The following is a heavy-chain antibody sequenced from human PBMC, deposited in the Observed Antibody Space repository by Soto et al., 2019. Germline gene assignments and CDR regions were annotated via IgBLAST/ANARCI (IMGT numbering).Heavy chain of an antibody. J-gene: IGHJ6*02. CDR1: GGTFSSYA. Sequence: SVKVSCKACGGTFSSYAISWVRQAPGQGREWMGGIIPISGTAHFAQKFQGRVTITADESTSPAYMDLSSLTSEDTAVYYRARDEPRGTGTPWSRTNYYFYGMHVWGQGPTVTVSS. V-gene: IGHV1-69*13. CDR2: IIPISGTA. D-gene: IGHD1-1*01. CDR3: ARDEPRGTGTPWSRTNYYFYGMHV.